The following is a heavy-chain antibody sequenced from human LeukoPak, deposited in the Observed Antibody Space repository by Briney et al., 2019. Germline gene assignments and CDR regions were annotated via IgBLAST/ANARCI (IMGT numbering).Heavy chain of an antibody. CDR1: GFTFSSYW. D-gene: IGHD5-18*01. Sequence: PLGSLRLSCAASGFTFSSYWMSCVRQGPGEGLGWVANIKQAGGEKYYVDSVKGRFTISRDNAKNSLFLQMTSLRAEDTAVYYCARGLRGYSYGYDFDYWGQGTHASVSS. J-gene: IGHJ4*02. V-gene: IGHV3-7*04. CDR3: ARGLRGYSYGYDFDY. CDR2: IKQAGGEK.